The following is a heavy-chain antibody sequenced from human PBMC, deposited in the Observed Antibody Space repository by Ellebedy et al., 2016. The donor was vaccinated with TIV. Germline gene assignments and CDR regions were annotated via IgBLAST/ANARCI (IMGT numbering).Heavy chain of an antibody. CDR2: IRGSGGST. J-gene: IGHJ3*02. CDR3: ARFLVAVDAFDI. Sequence: PGGSLRLSCAASGFTFSSYAMSWVRQAPGKGLEWVSTIRGSGGSTYYADSAKGRFTISRDNSKKMLYLQMNSLRDEDTAVYYCARFLVAVDAFDIWGQGTMVTVSS. V-gene: IGHV3-23*01. CDR1: GFTFSSYA. D-gene: IGHD5-12*01.